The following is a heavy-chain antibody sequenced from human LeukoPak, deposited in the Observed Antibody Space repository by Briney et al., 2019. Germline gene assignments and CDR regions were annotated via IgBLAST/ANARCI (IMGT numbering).Heavy chain of an antibody. V-gene: IGHV3-20*04. CDR3: ARPFSYGFRYYFDY. J-gene: IGHJ4*02. D-gene: IGHD5-18*01. Sequence: PGGSLRLSCTASGFTFDDYGMNWVRQAPGKGLEWASGINWNGGSTGYADSVKGRFTISRDNAKNSLYLQMNSLRAEDTALYYCARPFSYGFRYYFDYWGQGTLVTVSS. CDR1: GFTFDDYG. CDR2: INWNGGST.